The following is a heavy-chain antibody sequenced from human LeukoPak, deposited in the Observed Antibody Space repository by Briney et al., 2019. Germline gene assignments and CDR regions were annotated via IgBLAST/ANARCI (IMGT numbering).Heavy chain of an antibody. CDR2: IWDGGSNK. D-gene: IGHD3-22*01. CDR3: AKAGDSSGYPDY. Sequence: PGWCVSLTRAASGFTFTGHNMNWVGQAPAKGGEWVAVIWDGGSNKYSADSVKGGLTISRDNSKNTLYLKMNSLRAEDTAVYYGAKAGDSSGYPDYWGQGTLVTVSS. V-gene: IGHV3-30*18. CDR1: GFTFTGHN. J-gene: IGHJ4*02.